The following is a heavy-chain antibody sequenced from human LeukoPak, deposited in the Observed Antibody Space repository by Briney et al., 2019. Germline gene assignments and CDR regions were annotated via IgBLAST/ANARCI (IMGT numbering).Heavy chain of an antibody. CDR1: GGSISSSSNY. J-gene: IGHJ6*02. Sequence: SETLSLTCTVSGGSISSSSNYWGWIRRPPGKGLEWIGTIYYSGSTYYNPSLKSRVTISVDTSENQFSLKVSAVTAADTAVYYCARAHDYGSGSYYYYYYNMDVWGQGTTVTVSS. CDR2: IYYSGST. V-gene: IGHV4-39*07. CDR3: ARAHDYGSGSYYYYYYNMDV. D-gene: IGHD3-10*01.